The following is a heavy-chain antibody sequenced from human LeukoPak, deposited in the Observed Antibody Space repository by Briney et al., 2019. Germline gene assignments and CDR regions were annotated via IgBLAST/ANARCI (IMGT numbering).Heavy chain of an antibody. Sequence: TGGSLRLSCAASGFTFSSYSMNWVRQAPGKGLEWVSSISSSSSYIYYADSVKGRFTISRDNAKNSLYLQMNSLRAEDTAVYYCAREGMVRGVIINWGQGTLVTVSP. CDR1: GFTFSSYS. J-gene: IGHJ4*02. CDR3: AREGMVRGVIIN. CDR2: ISSSSSYI. D-gene: IGHD3-10*01. V-gene: IGHV3-21*01.